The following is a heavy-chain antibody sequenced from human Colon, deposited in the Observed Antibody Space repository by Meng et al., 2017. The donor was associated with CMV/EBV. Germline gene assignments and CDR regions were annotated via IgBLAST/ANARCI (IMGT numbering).Heavy chain of an antibody. CDR1: GGSMNFFS. Sequence: SETLSLTCTVSGGSMNFFSWSWIRQAPGKGLEWIGYIDYTGTTKYNPPLESRVTLSGDASQNQFSLKLRSVTAADTAVYYCARNIAAASNWFDSWGQGTLVTVSS. V-gene: IGHV4-59*01. CDR2: IDYTGTT. CDR3: ARNIAAASNWFDS. J-gene: IGHJ5*01. D-gene: IGHD6-25*01.